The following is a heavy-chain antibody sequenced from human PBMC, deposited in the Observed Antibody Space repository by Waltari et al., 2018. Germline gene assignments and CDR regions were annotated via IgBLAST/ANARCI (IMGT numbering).Heavy chain of an antibody. D-gene: IGHD1-20*01. CDR3: ARDNNFYADDL. J-gene: IGHJ5*02. CDR2: IHPEGVVA. CDR1: GFMLKNHW. V-gene: IGHV3-7*01. Sequence: QLVQSGGALVQPGGSRRLSCVASGFMLKNHWMVWVREAPGKGMQWVAKIHPEGVVANYVDSAKARFTVSRDNAKNSLYLQMTSLTTDDTAVYFCARDNNFYADDLWGQGAQVTVSS.